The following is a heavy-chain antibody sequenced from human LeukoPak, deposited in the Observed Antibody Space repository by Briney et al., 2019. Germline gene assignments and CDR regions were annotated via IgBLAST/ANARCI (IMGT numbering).Heavy chain of an antibody. J-gene: IGHJ3*02. Sequence: ASVKVSCKASGYTFTSYDINWVRQATGQGLEWMGWMNPNSGNTGYAQKFQGRVTITRNTSISTAYMELSSLRSEDTAVYYCAGSYLRSGAFDIWGQGTMVTVSS. CDR3: AGSYLRSGAFDI. V-gene: IGHV1-8*03. D-gene: IGHD3-10*02. CDR1: GYTFTSYD. CDR2: MNPNSGNT.